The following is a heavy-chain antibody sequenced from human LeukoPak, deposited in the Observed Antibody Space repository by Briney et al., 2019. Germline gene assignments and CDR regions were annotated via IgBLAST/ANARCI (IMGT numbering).Heavy chain of an antibody. V-gene: IGHV4-59*12. J-gene: IGHJ3*02. D-gene: IGHD2-8*01. Sequence: SETLSVTCTVSGDSITGYYWRWIRQPPGQGLEWIGNIYYTGNTYYNASLKSRGTIDTSKNQFSLKVISMTAADTAVYYCTKSDVHGVIRICGQGTMVTISS. CDR2: IYYTGNT. CDR3: TKSDVHGVIRI. CDR1: GDSITGYY.